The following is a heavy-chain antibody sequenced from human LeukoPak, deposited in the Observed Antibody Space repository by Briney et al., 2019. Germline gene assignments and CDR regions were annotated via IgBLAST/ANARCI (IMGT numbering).Heavy chain of an antibody. J-gene: IGHJ3*02. D-gene: IGHD1-14*01. CDR1: SGSINNYY. CDR3: ARTNQISETAFDI. Sequence: PSETLSLTCTVSSGSINNYYWSWIRQTPGKGLEWIGYILSSGSTNYNPSVKSRVTISVDTSKNQFSLKLSFVTAADTAVYYCARTNQISETAFDIWGQGTMVIVTS. V-gene: IGHV4-59*01. CDR2: ILSSGST.